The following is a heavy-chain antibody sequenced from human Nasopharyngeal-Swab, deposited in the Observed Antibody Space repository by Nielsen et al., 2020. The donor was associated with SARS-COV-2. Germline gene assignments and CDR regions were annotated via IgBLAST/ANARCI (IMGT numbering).Heavy chain of an antibody. V-gene: IGHV3-74*01. J-gene: IGHJ6*02. CDR3: ARDKVVVVPAAIYYYGMDV. D-gene: IGHD2-2*01. CDR2: INSDGSST. CDR1: GFTFSSYW. Sequence: GESLKISCAASGFTFSSYWMHWVRQAPRKGLAWVSRINSDGSSTSYADSVKGRFTISRDNAKNTLYLQMNSLRAEDTAVYYCARDKVVVVPAAIYYYGMDVWGQGTTVTVSS.